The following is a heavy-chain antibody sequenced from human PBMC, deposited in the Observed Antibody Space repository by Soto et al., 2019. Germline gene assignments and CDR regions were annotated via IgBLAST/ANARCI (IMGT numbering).Heavy chain of an antibody. J-gene: IGHJ6*02. CDR2: IWYDGSNK. D-gene: IGHD3-16*01. CDR1: GFTFSSYG. V-gene: IGHV3-33*01. Sequence: SLRLSCAASGFTFSSYGMHWVRQAPGKGLEWVAVIWYDGSNKYYADSVKGRFTISRDNSKNTLYLQMNSLRAEDTAVYYCASDGGGNYYYGMDVWGQGTTVTVSS. CDR3: ASDGGGNYYYGMDV.